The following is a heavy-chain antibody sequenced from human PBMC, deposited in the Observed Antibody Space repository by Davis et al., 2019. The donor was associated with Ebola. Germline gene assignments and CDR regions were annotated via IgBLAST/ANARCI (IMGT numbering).Heavy chain of an antibody. V-gene: IGHV4-34*01. CDR3: ARGLYYYGSGSYYSDYYYYGMDV. CDR1: GGSFTDYY. D-gene: IGHD3-10*01. J-gene: IGHJ6*02. Sequence: GSLRLSCAVYGGSFTDYYWSWIRQPPGKELEWIGEITHSESTNYNPSLKSRVTISVDTSKNQFSLKLSSVTAADTAVYYCARGLYYYGSGSYYSDYYYYGMDVWGQGTTVTVAS. CDR2: ITHSEST.